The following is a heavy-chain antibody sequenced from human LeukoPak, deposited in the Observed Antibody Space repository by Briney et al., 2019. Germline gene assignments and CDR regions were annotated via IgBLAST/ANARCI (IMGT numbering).Heavy chain of an antibody. V-gene: IGHV4-34*01. CDR2: INHSGST. CDR3: ARGHKRRYYYYYMDV. Sequence: SETLSLTCAVYGGSFSGYYWSWIRQPPGKGLEWIGEINHSGSTNYNPSLKSRVTISVDTSKNQFSLKLSSVTAADTAVYYCARGHKRRYYYYYMDVWGKGTTVTVSS. J-gene: IGHJ6*03. CDR1: GGSFSGYY.